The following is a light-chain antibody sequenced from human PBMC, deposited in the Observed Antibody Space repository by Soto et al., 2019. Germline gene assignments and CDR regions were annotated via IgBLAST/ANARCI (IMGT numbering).Light chain of an antibody. J-gene: IGKJ1*01. CDR3: QHYGSSSGT. CDR2: GAS. CDR1: QSVSSSY. Sequence: EIVLTQSPGTLSLSPGERVTLSCRASQSVSSSYLAWYQQKLGQAPRLLIYGASTRAAGIPDRFSGGGSGTDFTLAISRLEPEDFAVYYCQHYGSSSGTFGLGTRVQIK. V-gene: IGKV3-20*01.